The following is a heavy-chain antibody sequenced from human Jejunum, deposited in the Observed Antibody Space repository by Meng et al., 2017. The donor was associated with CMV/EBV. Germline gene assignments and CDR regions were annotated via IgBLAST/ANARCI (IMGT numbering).Heavy chain of an antibody. CDR3: ARENDYTNYFDS. D-gene: IGHD4-11*01. V-gene: IGHV3-30-3*01. J-gene: IGHJ4*02. CDR1: GYTIRNYP. CDR2: VSNDGATT. Sequence: SGYTIRNYPIPWVRQAPGEGLEWVAGVSNDGATTYQADSVRGRFSISRDNSKNTVYLQMNSLRREDTAVYFCARENDYTNYFDSWGRGTLVTVSS.